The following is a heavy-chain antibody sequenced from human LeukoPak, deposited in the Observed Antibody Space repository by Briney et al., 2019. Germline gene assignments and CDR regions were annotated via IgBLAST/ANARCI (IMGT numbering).Heavy chain of an antibody. Sequence: SETLSLTCTVSGGSISSYYWSWIRQPPGKGLEWIGYIYTSGSTNYNPSLKSRVTISVDTSKNQFSLKLSSVTAADTAVYYCARLNNHDFWSRPDYWGQGTLVTVSS. CDR2: IYTSGST. CDR1: GGSISSYY. D-gene: IGHD3-3*01. CDR3: ARLNNHDFWSRPDY. J-gene: IGHJ4*02. V-gene: IGHV4-4*09.